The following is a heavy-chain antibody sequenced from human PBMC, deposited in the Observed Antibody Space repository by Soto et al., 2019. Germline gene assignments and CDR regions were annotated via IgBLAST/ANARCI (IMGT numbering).Heavy chain of an antibody. J-gene: IGHJ3*02. CDR3: ARDMYIVPEGPGAFDI. V-gene: IGHV1-18*01. D-gene: IGHD5-12*01. CDR2: ISAYNGNT. CDR1: GYTFTSYG. Sequence: ASVKVSCKASGYTFTSYGIIWVRQATGQGLEWMGWISAYNGNTNYAQKLQGRVTMTTDTSTSTAYMELRSLRAEDTAVYYCARDMYIVPEGPGAFDIWGQGTMVTVSS.